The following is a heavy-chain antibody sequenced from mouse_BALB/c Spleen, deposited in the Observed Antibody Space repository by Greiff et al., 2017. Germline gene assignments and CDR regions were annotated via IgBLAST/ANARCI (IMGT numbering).Heavy chain of an antibody. CDR1: GYTFTDYE. D-gene: IGHD4-1*01. V-gene: IGHV1-15*01. J-gene: IGHJ4*01. CDR3: SKGTGAAMDY. CDR2: IDPETGGT. Sequence: VQVVESGAELVRPGASVTLSCKASGYTFTDYEMHWVKQTPVHGLEWIGAIDPETGGTAYNQKFKGKATLTADKSSSTAYMVLRSLTSEDSAVYYCSKGTGAAMDYWGQGTSVTVSS.